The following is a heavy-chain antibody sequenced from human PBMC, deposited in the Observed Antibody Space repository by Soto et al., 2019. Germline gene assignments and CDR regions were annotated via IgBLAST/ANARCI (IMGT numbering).Heavy chain of an antibody. V-gene: IGHV3-48*02. Sequence: GGSLRLSYAASGFTFSSYSMNWVRQAPGKGLEWVSYISSSSSTIYYADSVKGRFTISRDNAKNSLYLQMNSLRDEDTAVYYCARAGGWIQLWFNAFDIWGQGTMVTVSS. J-gene: IGHJ3*02. D-gene: IGHD5-18*01. CDR3: ARAGGWIQLWFNAFDI. CDR2: ISSSSSTI. CDR1: GFTFSSYS.